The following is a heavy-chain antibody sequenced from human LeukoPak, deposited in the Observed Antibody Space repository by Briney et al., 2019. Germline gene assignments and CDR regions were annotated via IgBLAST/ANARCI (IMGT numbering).Heavy chain of an antibody. CDR3: ARVLSTFYYDSSGYYYWDY. J-gene: IGHJ4*02. CDR1: GFTFSNYA. CDR2: ISGSGVST. V-gene: IGHV3-23*01. D-gene: IGHD3-22*01. Sequence: GGSLRLSCAASGFTFSNYAMTWVRQAPGKGLEWVSGISGSGVSTCYADSVKGRFTISRDNAKNSLYLQMNSLRAEDTAVYYCARVLSTFYYDSSGYYYWDYWGQGTLVTVSS.